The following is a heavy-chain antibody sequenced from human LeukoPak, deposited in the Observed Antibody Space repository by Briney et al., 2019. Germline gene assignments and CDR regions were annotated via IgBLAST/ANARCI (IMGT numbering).Heavy chain of an antibody. J-gene: IGHJ4*02. D-gene: IGHD3-22*01. CDR2: INHSGST. CDR3: ARGAPNYDSRGNYFDY. V-gene: IGHV4-34*01. Sequence: SETLSLTCAVYGGSFSGYYWSWIRQPAGKGLEWIGEINHSGSTNYNPSLKSRVTISVDTSKNQFSLKLSSVTAADTAVYYCARGAPNYDSRGNYFDYWGQGTLVTVSS. CDR1: GGSFSGYY.